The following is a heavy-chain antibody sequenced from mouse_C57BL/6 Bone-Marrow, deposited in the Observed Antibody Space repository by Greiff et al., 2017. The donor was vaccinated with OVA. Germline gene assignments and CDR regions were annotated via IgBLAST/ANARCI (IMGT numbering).Heavy chain of an antibody. D-gene: IGHD1-1*01. CDR3: ARQNYYGSSYGYFDV. Sequence: EVQGVESGGGLVQPGGSLKLSCAASGFTFSDYYMYWVRQTPEKRLEWVAYLSNGGGSPYYPDTVKGRFTISRDNAKNTLYLQMSRLKSEDTAMYYCARQNYYGSSYGYFDVWGTGTTVTVSS. J-gene: IGHJ1*03. V-gene: IGHV5-12*01. CDR1: GFTFSDYY. CDR2: LSNGGGSP.